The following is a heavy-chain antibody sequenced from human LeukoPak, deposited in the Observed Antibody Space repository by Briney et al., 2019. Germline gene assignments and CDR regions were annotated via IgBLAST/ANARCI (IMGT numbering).Heavy chain of an antibody. D-gene: IGHD3-22*01. J-gene: IGHJ4*02. V-gene: IGHV3-21*01. Sequence: GGSLRLSCAASGFTFSTYSMTWVRQAPGKGLEWVSSISSSNSYIYYADSVKGRFTISRDNAKSSLYLQMDSLRAEDTAVYYCARVEDYYDSSGYSAWDYWSQGTLVTVSS. CDR1: GFTFSTYS. CDR2: ISSSNSYI. CDR3: ARVEDYYDSSGYSAWDY.